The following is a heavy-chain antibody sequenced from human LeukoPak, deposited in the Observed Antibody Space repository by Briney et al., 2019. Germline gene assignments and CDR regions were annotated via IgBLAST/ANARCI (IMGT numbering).Heavy chain of an antibody. V-gene: IGHV1-69*05. CDR3: ARDQVVVAANSMDV. D-gene: IGHD2-15*01. CDR1: GGTFSSYA. J-gene: IGHJ6*03. CDR2: IIPIFGTA. Sequence: ASVKVSCKASGGTFSSYAISWVRQAPGQGLEWMGGIIPIFGTANYAQKLQGRVTMTTDTSTSTAYMELRSLRSDDTAVYYCARDQVVVAANSMDVWGKGTTVTVSS.